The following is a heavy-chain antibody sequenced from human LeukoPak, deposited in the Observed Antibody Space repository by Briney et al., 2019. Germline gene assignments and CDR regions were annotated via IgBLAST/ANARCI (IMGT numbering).Heavy chain of an antibody. V-gene: IGHV3-21*01. CDR1: GFTFSSYS. Sequence: GGSLRLSCAASGFTFSSYSMNWVRQAPGKGLEWVSSINSDSSLMFYAESVKGRFTISRDNARNSLYLQMNSLRAEDTAVYYCIRDLFDDYSLDYWGQGALVAVSS. CDR2: INSDSSLM. D-gene: IGHD3-16*01. CDR3: IRDLFDDYSLDY. J-gene: IGHJ4*02.